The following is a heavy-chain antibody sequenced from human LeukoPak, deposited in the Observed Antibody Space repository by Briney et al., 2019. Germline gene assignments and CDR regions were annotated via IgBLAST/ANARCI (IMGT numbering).Heavy chain of an antibody. D-gene: IGHD6-13*01. Sequence: GGSLRLSCAASGFTFNNYGIHYVRQAPGKGLEWVAVISEDGRHKNYADSVKGRFTISRDNSNNTLYLQMNSLRVEDTGVYYCAKDRETTASGTFDYWGQGTLVTVSS. CDR3: AKDRETTASGTFDY. J-gene: IGHJ4*02. V-gene: IGHV3-30*18. CDR1: GFTFNNYG. CDR2: ISEDGRHK.